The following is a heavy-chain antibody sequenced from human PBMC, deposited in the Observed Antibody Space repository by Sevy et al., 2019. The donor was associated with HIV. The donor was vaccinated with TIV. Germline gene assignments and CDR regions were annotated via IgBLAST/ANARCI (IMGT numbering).Heavy chain of an antibody. Sequence: GGYLRLSCAASGFTFSSYSMNWVRQAPGKGLEWVSSISSSSSYIYYADSVKGRFTISRDNAKNSLYLQMNSLRAEDTAVYYCAREAAAGFDYWGQGTLVTVSS. CDR1: GFTFSSYS. D-gene: IGHD6-13*01. V-gene: IGHV3-21*01. CDR2: ISSSSSYI. CDR3: AREAAAGFDY. J-gene: IGHJ4*02.